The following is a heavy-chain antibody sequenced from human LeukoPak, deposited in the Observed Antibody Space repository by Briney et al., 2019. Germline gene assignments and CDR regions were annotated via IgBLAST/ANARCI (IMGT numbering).Heavy chain of an antibody. D-gene: IGHD5-18*01. J-gene: IGHJ4*02. Sequence: PSETLSLTCAVYGGSFSGYYWSWIRQPPGKGLEWIGEINHSGSTNYNPSLKSRVTISVDTSKNQFSLKLSSVTAADTAVYYCARGRSIGYSYGYDRRALGYWGQGTLVTVSS. V-gene: IGHV4-34*01. CDR3: ARGRSIGYSYGYDRRALGY. CDR1: GGSFSGYY. CDR2: INHSGST.